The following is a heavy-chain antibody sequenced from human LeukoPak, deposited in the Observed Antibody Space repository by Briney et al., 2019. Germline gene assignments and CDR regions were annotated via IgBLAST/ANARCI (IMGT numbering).Heavy chain of an antibody. D-gene: IGHD6-13*01. Sequence: SVKASCKASGGTFSSYAISWVRQAPGQGLEWMGGIIPIFGTANYAQKFQGRVTITADESTSTAYMELSSLRSEDTAVYYCARDSIAAAGIPRYNWFDPWGQGTLVTVSS. CDR3: ARDSIAAAGIPRYNWFDP. J-gene: IGHJ5*02. V-gene: IGHV1-69*01. CDR1: GGTFSSYA. CDR2: IIPIFGTA.